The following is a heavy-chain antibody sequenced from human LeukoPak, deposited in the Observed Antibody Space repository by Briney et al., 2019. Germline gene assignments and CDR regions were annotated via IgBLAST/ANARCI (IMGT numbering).Heavy chain of an antibody. V-gene: IGHV4-39*07. Sequence: SETLSLTCTVSGGSISSSNYYWGWIRQPPGKGLEWIGSIYYRGSTYYNPSLKSRVTISLDTSNNQFSLKLSSVTAADTAVYYCASESFTVLFDYWGQGTLVTVSS. CDR2: IYYRGST. CDR1: GGSISSSNYY. J-gene: IGHJ4*02. D-gene: IGHD4-17*01. CDR3: ASESFTVLFDY.